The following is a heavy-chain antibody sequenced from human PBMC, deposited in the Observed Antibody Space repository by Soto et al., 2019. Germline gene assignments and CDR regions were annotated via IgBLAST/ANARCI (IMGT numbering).Heavy chain of an antibody. CDR1: GFTFSNSW. CDR2: IKQDGSLK. CDR3: ARGGWNGMV. V-gene: IGHV3-7*01. J-gene: IGHJ4*02. Sequence: EVQLVESGGGLVQPGGSLTLSCAASGFTFSNSWMTWVRQAPGKGLEWVANIKQDGSLKKYVDSVKGRFTISRDNAQNSVSLQMNSPTDEDTAVYYGARGGWNGMVWGQGTLVTVCS. D-gene: IGHD1-1*01.